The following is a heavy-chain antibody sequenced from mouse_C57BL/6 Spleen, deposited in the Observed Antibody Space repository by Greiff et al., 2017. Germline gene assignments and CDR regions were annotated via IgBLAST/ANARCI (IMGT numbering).Heavy chain of an antibody. CDR2: IYPGDGDT. J-gene: IGHJ2*01. V-gene: IGHV1-80*01. CDR3: AIWPLLLYYFDY. Sequence: VQLQESGAELVKPGASVKISCKASGYAFSSYWMNWVKQRPGKGLEWIGQIYPGDGDTNYNGKFKGKATLTADKSSSTAYMQLSSLTSEDSAVYFCAIWPLLLYYFDYWGQGTTLTVSS. D-gene: IGHD2-1*01. CDR1: GYAFSSYW.